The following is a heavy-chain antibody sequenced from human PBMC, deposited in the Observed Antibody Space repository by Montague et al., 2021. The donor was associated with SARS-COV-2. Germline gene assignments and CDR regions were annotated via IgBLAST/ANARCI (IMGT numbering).Heavy chain of an antibody. Sequence: SETLSLTCTVSGGSISSYYWSWIRQPPGKGLEWIGYIYYSGSTNXNPSLKSRVTISVDTSENQFSLKLSSVTAADTAVYYCARVSDFWSGYYTAVGAFDIWGQGTMVTVSS. D-gene: IGHD3-3*01. V-gene: IGHV4-59*01. CDR3: ARVSDFWSGYYTAVGAFDI. CDR1: GGSISSYY. J-gene: IGHJ3*02. CDR2: IYYSGST.